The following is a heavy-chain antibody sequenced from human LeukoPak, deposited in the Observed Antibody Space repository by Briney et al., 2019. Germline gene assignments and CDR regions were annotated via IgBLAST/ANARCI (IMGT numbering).Heavy chain of an antibody. CDR3: ASFWSGYSDY. D-gene: IGHD3-3*01. V-gene: IGHV3-21*01. CDR1: GFTFSSYS. Sequence: GGSLRLSCAASGFTFSSYSMNWVRQAPGKGLEWVSSISSSSSYIYYADSVKGRFTISRDNAKNSLYLQMNSLRSEDTAVYYCASFWSGYSDYWGQGTLVTVSS. CDR2: ISSSSSYI. J-gene: IGHJ4*02.